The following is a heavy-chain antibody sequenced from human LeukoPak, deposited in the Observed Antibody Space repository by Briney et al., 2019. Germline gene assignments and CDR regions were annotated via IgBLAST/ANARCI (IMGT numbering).Heavy chain of an antibody. J-gene: IGHJ4*02. D-gene: IGHD2-15*01. CDR2: ISYDGSNK. V-gene: IGHV3-30-3*01. CDR3: AREPKGVDYFDY. Sequence: GGSLRLSCAASGFTFSSYAMHWVRQAPGKGLEWVAIISYDGSNKYYADSVKGRFTISRDNSKNTLYLQMNSLRAEDTAVYYCAREPKGVDYFDYWGQGTLVTVSS. CDR1: GFTFSSYA.